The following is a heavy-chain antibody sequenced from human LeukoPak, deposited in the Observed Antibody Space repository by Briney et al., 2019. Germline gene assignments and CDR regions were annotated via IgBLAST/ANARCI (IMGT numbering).Heavy chain of an antibody. J-gene: IGHJ4*02. CDR3: ARSPTTGWYYFED. Sequence: GGSLRLSCAASGFTFNIHAMHWVRQAPGKGLEYVSGLNSNGGATHYSDSVQARFVISRDNSKNTLYLQMDRLRTEDTAVYYCARSPTTGWYYFEDWGQGTLVTVSS. CDR2: LNSNGGAT. V-gene: IGHV3-64*02. D-gene: IGHD6-19*01. CDR1: GFTFNIHA.